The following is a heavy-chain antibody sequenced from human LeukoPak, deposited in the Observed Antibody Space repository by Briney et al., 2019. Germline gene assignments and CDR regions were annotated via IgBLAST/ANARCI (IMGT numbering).Heavy chain of an antibody. CDR2: ISGSGGST. V-gene: IGHV3-23*01. CDR3: AKDLGRYYGSGSYYSRLGYYYYGMDV. J-gene: IGHJ6*02. Sequence: GGSLRLSCAASGFTFSSHAMSWVRQAPGKGLEWVSAISGSGGSTYYADSVKGRFTISRDNSKNTLYLQMNSLRAEDTAVYYCAKDLGRYYGSGSYYSRLGYYYYGMDVWGQGTTVTVSS. D-gene: IGHD3-10*01. CDR1: GFTFSSHA.